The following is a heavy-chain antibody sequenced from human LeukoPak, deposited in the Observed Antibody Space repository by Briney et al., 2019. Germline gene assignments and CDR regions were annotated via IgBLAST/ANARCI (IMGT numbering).Heavy chain of an antibody. J-gene: IGHJ3*02. CDR3: ASGGQWLPNDAFDI. V-gene: IGHV3-30*03. D-gene: IGHD6-19*01. CDR1: GFTFSSYG. Sequence: PGGSLRLSCAASGFTFSSYGMHWVRQAPGKGLEWVAVISYDGSNKYYADSVKGRFTISRDNSKNTLYLQTNSLRAEDTALYYCASGGQWLPNDAFDIWGQGTMVTVSS. CDR2: ISYDGSNK.